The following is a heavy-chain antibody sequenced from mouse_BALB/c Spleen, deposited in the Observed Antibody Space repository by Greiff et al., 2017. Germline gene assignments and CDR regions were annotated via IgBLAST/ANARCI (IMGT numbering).Heavy chain of an antibody. CDR2: INPSSGYT. CDR3: ARGRVKRDMDY. CDR1: GYTFTSYT. J-gene: IGHJ1*01. V-gene: IGHV1-4*02. Sequence: VQLQQPAAELVRPGASVKLSCKASGYTFTSYTMHWVKQRPGQGLEWIGKINPSSGYTEYNQKFKDKTTLTADKSSSTAYMQLSSLTSEDSAVSSCARGRVKRDMDYWGAGTTVTVSS. D-gene: IGHD1-1*02.